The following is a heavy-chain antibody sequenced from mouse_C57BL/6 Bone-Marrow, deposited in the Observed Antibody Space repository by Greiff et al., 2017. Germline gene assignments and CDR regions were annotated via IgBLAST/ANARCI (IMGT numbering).Heavy chain of an antibody. CDR1: GYTFTSYW. V-gene: IGHV1-55*01. Sequence: VQLQQPGAELVKPGASVKMSCKASGYTFTSYWITWVKQRPGQGLEWIGDIYPGSGSTNYNEKFKSKATLTVDTSSSTAYMQLRSLTSEDSAVFYCAGTTEVATSYYFDYWGQGTTLTVSS. CDR2: IYPGSGST. J-gene: IGHJ2*01. D-gene: IGHD1-1*01. CDR3: AGTTEVATSYYFDY.